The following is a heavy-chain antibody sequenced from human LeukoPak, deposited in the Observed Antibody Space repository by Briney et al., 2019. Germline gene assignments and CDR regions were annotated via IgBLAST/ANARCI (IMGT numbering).Heavy chain of an antibody. D-gene: IGHD2-15*01. CDR3: ARGIKIVGYNTYYFDY. Sequence: GESLKISCAASGFSVRSNYMAWVRQAPGKGLESVSVVYSDASTYYADSVKGRFTISRDNLRNTLYLQMNSLRPEDTVVYYCARGIKIVGYNTYYFDYWGQGTLVTVSS. CDR1: GFSVRSNY. V-gene: IGHV3-53*01. J-gene: IGHJ4*02. CDR2: VYSDAST.